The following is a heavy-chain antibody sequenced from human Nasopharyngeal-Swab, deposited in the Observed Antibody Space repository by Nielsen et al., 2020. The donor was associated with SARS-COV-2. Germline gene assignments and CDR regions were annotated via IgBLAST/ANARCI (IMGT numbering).Heavy chain of an antibody. Sequence: SETLSLTCTVSGGSLSSSTYYWAWIRQPPGKGLEWIGSIYYGGSTYYNPSLKSPVTISVDTSKNQFSLKLSSVTAADTAVYYCATLSSSWYKYYFDYWGQGTLVTVSS. J-gene: IGHJ4*02. CDR3: ATLSSSWYKYYFDY. D-gene: IGHD6-13*01. CDR1: GGSLSSSTYY. V-gene: IGHV4-39*01. CDR2: IYYGGST.